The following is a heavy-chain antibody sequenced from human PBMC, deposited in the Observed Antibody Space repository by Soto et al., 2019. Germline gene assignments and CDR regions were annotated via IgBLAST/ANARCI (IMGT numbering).Heavy chain of an antibody. J-gene: IGHJ5*02. Sequence: ESGGGVVQPGRSLRLSCAASGFTFSSYAMHWVRQAPGKGLEWVAVISYDGSNKYYADSVKGRFTISRDNSKNTLYLQMNSLRAEDTAVYYCARDSDIAWGQGTLVTVSS. CDR3: ARDSDIA. CDR2: ISYDGSNK. V-gene: IGHV3-30-3*01. CDR1: GFTFSSYA.